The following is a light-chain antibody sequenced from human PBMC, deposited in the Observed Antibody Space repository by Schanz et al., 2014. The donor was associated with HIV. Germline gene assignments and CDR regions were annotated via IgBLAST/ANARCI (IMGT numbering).Light chain of an antibody. V-gene: IGLV1-51*01. CDR3: ATWDSALREVV. CDR1: TSNIGNNY. CDR2: DSN. J-gene: IGLJ2*01. Sequence: QSVLTQPPSVSAAPGQKVTISCSGSTSNIGNNYVSWYQQLPGTAPKLLIYDSNKRPSGIPDRFSGSKSGTSAALGITGLQTGDEADYYCATWDSALREVVFGGGTKLTVL.